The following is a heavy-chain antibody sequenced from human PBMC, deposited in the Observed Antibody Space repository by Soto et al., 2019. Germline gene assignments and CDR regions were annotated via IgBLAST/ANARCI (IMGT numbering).Heavy chain of an antibody. CDR3: AKGIDYGDYVDYFDY. D-gene: IGHD4-17*01. V-gene: IGHV3-9*01. Sequence: EVQLVESGGGLVQPGRSLRLSCAASGFTFDDYAMHWVRQAPGKGLEWVSGISWNSGSIGYADSVKGRFTISRDNAKNSLYLQMNSLRAEDTGLYYCAKGIDYGDYVDYFDYWGQGTLVTVSS. J-gene: IGHJ4*02. CDR1: GFTFDDYA. CDR2: ISWNSGSI.